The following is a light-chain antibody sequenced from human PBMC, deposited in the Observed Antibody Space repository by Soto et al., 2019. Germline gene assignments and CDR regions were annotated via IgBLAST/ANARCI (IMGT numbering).Light chain of an antibody. J-gene: IGKJ1*01. CDR1: ESVVSSY. CDR2: DAS. V-gene: IGKV3-20*01. CDR3: QQYGSIPWT. Sequence: EIVLTQSPGTLSLSPGERATLSCRATESVVSSYLAWYQLKPGQAPRLLIYDASSRATGIPDRFSGSGSGTDFTLTISRLEPEDFAVYCCQQYGSIPWTFGQGTKVEIK.